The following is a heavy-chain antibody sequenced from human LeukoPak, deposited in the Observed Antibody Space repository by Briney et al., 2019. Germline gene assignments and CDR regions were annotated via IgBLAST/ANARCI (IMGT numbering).Heavy chain of an antibody. D-gene: IGHD6-13*01. V-gene: IGHV1-69*05. CDR2: IIPIFGTA. CDR3: ARDGAAAWVMDV. Sequence: SVKVSCKASGGTFISYAISWVRQAPGQGLEWMGGIIPIFGTANYAQKFQGRVTITTDESTSTAYMELSSLRSEDTAVYYCARDGAAAWVMDVWGKGTTVTVSS. J-gene: IGHJ6*04. CDR1: GGTFISYA.